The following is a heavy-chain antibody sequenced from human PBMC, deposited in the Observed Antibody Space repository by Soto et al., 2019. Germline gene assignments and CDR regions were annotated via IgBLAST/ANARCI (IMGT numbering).Heavy chain of an antibody. D-gene: IGHD1-26*01. Sequence: PSETLSLTCTVSGGSISSSSYYWGWIRQPPGKGLEWIGSIYYSGSTYYNPSLKSRVTISVDTSKNQFSLKLSSVTAADTAVYYCARLFCGSYYPPEQFHFWGQGSLVPGSA. CDR3: ARLFCGSYYPPEQFHF. CDR2: IYYSGST. V-gene: IGHV4-39*01. J-gene: IGHJ1*01. CDR1: GGSISSSSYY.